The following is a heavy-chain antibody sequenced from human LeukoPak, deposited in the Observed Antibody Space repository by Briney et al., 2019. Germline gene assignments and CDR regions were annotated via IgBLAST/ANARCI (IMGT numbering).Heavy chain of an antibody. V-gene: IGHV4-39*07. CDR3: ARGTQRRDYGGGSYYDSSGPNDAFDI. D-gene: IGHD3-22*01. Sequence: SETLSLTCTVSGGSISSSNYYWDWIRQPPGKGLEWIGSIYHSGSTYYNPSLKSRVTISVDTSKNQFSLKLSYVTAADTAVYYCARGTQRRDYGGGSYYDSSGPNDAFDIWGQGTMVTVSS. J-gene: IGHJ3*02. CDR1: GGSISSSNYY. CDR2: IYHSGST.